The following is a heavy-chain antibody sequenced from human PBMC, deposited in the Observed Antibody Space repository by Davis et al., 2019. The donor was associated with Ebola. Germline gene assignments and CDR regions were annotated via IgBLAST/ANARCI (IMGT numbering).Heavy chain of an antibody. D-gene: IGHD6-13*01. J-gene: IGHJ4*02. V-gene: IGHV1-18*04. CDR3: ARSREGSSFDD. CDR2: INPHNGNT. CDR1: GYTFTNYG. Sequence: AASVKVSCKASGYTFTNYGITWVRQAPGQGLEWMGWINPHNGNTNYAQKFQGSVTMTTDTSTRTAYMELRSLRSDDTAVYYCARSREGSSFDDWGQGTLVTVSS.